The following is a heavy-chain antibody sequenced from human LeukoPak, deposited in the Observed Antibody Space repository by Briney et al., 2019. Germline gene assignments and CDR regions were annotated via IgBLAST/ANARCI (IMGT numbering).Heavy chain of an antibody. CDR2: IKSDASNT. V-gene: IGHV3-74*01. CDR3: ARGHSSGDSYDAFDM. CDR1: VFNFSTYW. D-gene: IGHD3-22*01. Sequence: GGSLRLSCAACVFNFSTYWMHGLRQAPEKGLVWVSLIKSDASNTIYADSVEGLFTISRDHAKNTVDLELNSLRPEDTAVYFCARGHSSGDSYDAFDMWGRGTKVSVS. J-gene: IGHJ3*02.